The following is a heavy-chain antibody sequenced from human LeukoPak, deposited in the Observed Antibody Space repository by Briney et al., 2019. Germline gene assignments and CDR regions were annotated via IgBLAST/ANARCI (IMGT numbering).Heavy chain of an antibody. D-gene: IGHD1-26*01. CDR2: ISSDGGKK. CDR1: GFTFDDYG. V-gene: IGHV3-30*03. CDR3: ARDRAWDYLDS. Sequence: GGSLRLSCAASGFTFDDYGMSWVRQAPGKGLEWVAVISSDGGKKSYADSVKGRFTISRDNSKNTLYLQMDSLRVEDTAIYYCARDRAWDYLDSWDQGPPVTVSS. J-gene: IGHJ4*02.